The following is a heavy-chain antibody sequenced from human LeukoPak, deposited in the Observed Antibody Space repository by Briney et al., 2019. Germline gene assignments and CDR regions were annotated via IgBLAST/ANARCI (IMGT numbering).Heavy chain of an antibody. J-gene: IGHJ6*04. CDR3: ARRRLLWFGELSGGMDV. D-gene: IGHD3-10*01. CDR1: GGSISSSNW. Sequence: SGTLSLTCAVSGGSISSSNWWSWVRQPPGKGLEWIGEIYHSGSTNYNTSLKSRVTISVDKSKNQFSLKLSSVTAADTAVYYCARRRLLWFGELSGGMDVWGKGTTVTVSS. CDR2: IYHSGST. V-gene: IGHV4-4*02.